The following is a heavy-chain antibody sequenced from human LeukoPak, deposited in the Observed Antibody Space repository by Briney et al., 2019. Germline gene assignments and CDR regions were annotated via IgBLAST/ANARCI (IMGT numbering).Heavy chain of an antibody. Sequence: GGSLRLSCAASGFTFITYWMSWVRQAPGKGLEWVANMKQDGSEKYYVDSVKGRFTISRDNAKNSVYLQMKSLRAEDTAMYYCARVRIEYDYVWGSFRRNPSFDYWGQGTPVTVSS. CDR1: GFTFITYW. D-gene: IGHD3-16*01. J-gene: IGHJ4*02. CDR3: ARVRIEYDYVWGSFRRNPSFDY. V-gene: IGHV3-7*01. CDR2: MKQDGSEK.